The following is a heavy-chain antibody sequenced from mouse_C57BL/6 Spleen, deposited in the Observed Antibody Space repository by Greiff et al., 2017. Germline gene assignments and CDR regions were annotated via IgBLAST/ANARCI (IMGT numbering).Heavy chain of an antibody. CDR2: ISSGSSTI. V-gene: IGHV5-17*01. CDR3: ARWGLTFAY. CDR1: GFTFSDYG. D-gene: IGHD2-4*01. J-gene: IGHJ3*01. Sequence: EVKLVESGGGLVKPGGSLKLSCAASGFTFSDYGMHWVRQAPEKGLEWVAYISSGSSTIYYADTVKGRFTISRDNAKNTLFLQMTSLRSEDTAMYYCARWGLTFAYWGQGTLVTVSA.